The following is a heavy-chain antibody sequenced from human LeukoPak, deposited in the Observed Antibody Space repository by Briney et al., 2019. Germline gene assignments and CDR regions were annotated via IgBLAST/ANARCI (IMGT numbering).Heavy chain of an antibody. Sequence: ASVRVSCKASGYTFSNYDINWVRQATGQGLEWIGWNNPKSGNTGYAQKFQGRVTMTRVNANNTAYMELTSLTFDDTAVYYCARGRGIAEFSIWGQGTLVTVSS. J-gene: IGHJ4*02. CDR1: GYTFSNYD. CDR3: ARGRGIAEFSI. D-gene: IGHD3-10*01. CDR2: NNPKSGNT. V-gene: IGHV1-8*02.